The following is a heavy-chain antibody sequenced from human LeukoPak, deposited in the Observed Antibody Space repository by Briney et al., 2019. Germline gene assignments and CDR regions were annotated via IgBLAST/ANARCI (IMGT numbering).Heavy chain of an antibody. D-gene: IGHD6-13*01. V-gene: IGHV4-4*07. CDR1: GGSISSYY. J-gene: IGHJ4*02. CDR2: IYTSGST. CDR3: ARGWRYYSSSWYRH. Sequence: SETLSLTCTVSGGSISSYYWSWIRQPAGKGLEWIGRIYTSGSTNYNPSLKSRVTMSVDTSKNQFSLKLSSVTAADTAVYYCARGWRYYSSSWYRHWGQGTLVTVSS.